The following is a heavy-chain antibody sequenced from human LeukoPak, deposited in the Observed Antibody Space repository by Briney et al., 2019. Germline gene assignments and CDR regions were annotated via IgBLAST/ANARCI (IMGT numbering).Heavy chain of an antibody. Sequence: RASVKVSCKASGYTFTSYGISWVRQAPGQGLEWMGWISAYNGNTNYAQKLQGRVTMTTDTSTSTAYLELRSLRSDDTAVYYCASVWLGYCSSTSCYWFDPWGQGTLVTVSS. J-gene: IGHJ5*02. CDR2: ISAYNGNT. CDR1: GYTFTSYG. V-gene: IGHV1-18*01. CDR3: ASVWLGYCSSTSCYWFDP. D-gene: IGHD2-2*01.